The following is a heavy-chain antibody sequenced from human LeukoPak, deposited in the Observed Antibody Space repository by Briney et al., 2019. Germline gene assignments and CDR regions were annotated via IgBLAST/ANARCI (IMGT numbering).Heavy chain of an antibody. CDR3: AKETGRCGDCYWGWYFDY. V-gene: IGHV3-30*18. D-gene: IGHD2-21*02. CDR2: ISYDGSNK. J-gene: IGHJ4*02. Sequence: GGSLRLSCAASGFTFSSYGMHWVRQAPGKGLEWVAVISYDGSNKYYADSVKGRFTISRDNSKNTLYLQMNSLRAEDTAVYYCAKETGRCGDCYWGWYFDYWGQGTLVTVSS. CDR1: GFTFSSYG.